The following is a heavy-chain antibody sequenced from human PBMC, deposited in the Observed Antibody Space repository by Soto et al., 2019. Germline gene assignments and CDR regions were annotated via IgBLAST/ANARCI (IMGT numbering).Heavy chain of an antibody. D-gene: IGHD3-9*01. J-gene: IGHJ6*02. V-gene: IGHV1-18*01. CDR1: GYTFTSYG. Sequence: QVQLVQSGAEVKKPGASVKVSCKASGYTFTSYGIGWVRQAPGQGLEWMGWISAYNGNTNYAQKLQGRVTMTTDTSTSTAYMELRSLRSDDTAVYYCARDGELRYFDWAYYYYGMDVWGQGTTVTVSS. CDR3: ARDGELRYFDWAYYYYGMDV. CDR2: ISAYNGNT.